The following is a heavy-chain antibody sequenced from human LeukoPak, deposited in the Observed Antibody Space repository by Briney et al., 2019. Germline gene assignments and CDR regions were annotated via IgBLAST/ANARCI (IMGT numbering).Heavy chain of an antibody. CDR3: AREKAARNLYYYYYMDV. D-gene: IGHD6-6*01. Sequence: PSETLSLTCAVYGGSFSGYYWSWIRQPPGKGLEWLGEINHSGSTNYNPSLKSRVTISVDTSKNQFSLKLSSVTAADTAVYYCAREKAARNLYYYYYMDVWGKGTTVTVSS. J-gene: IGHJ6*03. V-gene: IGHV4-34*01. CDR2: INHSGST. CDR1: GGSFSGYY.